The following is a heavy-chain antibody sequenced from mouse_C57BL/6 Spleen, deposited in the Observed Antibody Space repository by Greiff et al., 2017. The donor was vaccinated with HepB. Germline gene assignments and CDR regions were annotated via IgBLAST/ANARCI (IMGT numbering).Heavy chain of an antibody. CDR3: ARECYYGNLDY. CDR1: GYSITSGYY. CDR2: ISYDGSN. V-gene: IGHV3-6*01. Sequence: DVQLQESGPGLVKPSQSLSLTCSVTGYSITSGYYWNWIRQFPGNKLEWMGYISYDGSNNYNPSLKNRISITRDTSKNQFFLKLNSVTTEDTATYYCARECYYGNLDYWGQGTTLTVSS. D-gene: IGHD2-1*01. J-gene: IGHJ2*01.